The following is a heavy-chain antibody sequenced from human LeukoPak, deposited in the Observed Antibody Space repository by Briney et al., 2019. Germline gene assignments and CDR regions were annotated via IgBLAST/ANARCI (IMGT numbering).Heavy chain of an antibody. Sequence: GASVKVSCKASGYTFTRYGISWVRQAPGQGLEWMGWISAYNGNTNYAQKLQGRVTMTTDTSTSTAYMELRSLRSDDTAVYYCARDRDFWSGYDSNWFDPWGQGTLVTVSS. CDR2: ISAYNGNT. V-gene: IGHV1-18*01. CDR1: GYTFTRYG. D-gene: IGHD3-3*01. CDR3: ARDRDFWSGYDSNWFDP. J-gene: IGHJ5*02.